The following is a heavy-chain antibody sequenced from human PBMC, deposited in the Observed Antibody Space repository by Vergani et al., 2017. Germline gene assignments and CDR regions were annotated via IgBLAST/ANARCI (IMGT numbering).Heavy chain of an antibody. CDR1: GFTFSSYA. CDR2: ISCSGGST. V-gene: IGHV3-23*01. D-gene: IGHD6-13*01. J-gene: IGHJ3*02. CDR3: AKGRAAPDAFDI. Sequence: EVQLLESGGGLVQPGGSLRLSCVASGFTFSSYAMSWVRQAPGKGLEWVSAISCSGGSTYYADSVKGRFTISRDNSKNTLYLQMNSLRAEDTAVYYCAKGRAAPDAFDIWGQGTVVTVS.